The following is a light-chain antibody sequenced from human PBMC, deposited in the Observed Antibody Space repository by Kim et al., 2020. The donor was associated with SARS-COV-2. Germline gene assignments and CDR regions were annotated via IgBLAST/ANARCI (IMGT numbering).Light chain of an antibody. J-gene: IGKJ4*01. CDR3: QQRSNWPPLT. CDR2: DAS. V-gene: IGKV3-11*01. Sequence: SPGERATLSCGASQSVSSYLAWYQQKPGQAPRLLIYDASNRATGIPARFSGSGSGTDFTLTISSLGPEDFAVYYCQQRSNWPPLTFGGGTKVDIK. CDR1: QSVSSY.